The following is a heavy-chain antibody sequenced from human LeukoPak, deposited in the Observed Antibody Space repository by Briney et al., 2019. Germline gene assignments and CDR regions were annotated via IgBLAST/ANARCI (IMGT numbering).Heavy chain of an antibody. V-gene: IGHV3-23*01. J-gene: IGHJ5*02. CDR1: GFTFSSYA. D-gene: IGHD2-2*01. Sequence: GGSLRLSCAASGFTFSSYAMSWVRQAPGKGLEWVSAISGSGGSTYYADSVEGRFTISRDNSKNTLYLQMNSLRAEDTAVYYCAKDPLVVPAAIGNWFDPWGQGTLVTVSS. CDR3: AKDPLVVPAAIGNWFDP. CDR2: ISGSGGST.